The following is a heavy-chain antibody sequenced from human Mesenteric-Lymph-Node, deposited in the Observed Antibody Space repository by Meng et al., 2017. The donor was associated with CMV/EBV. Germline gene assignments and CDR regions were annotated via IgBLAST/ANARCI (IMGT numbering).Heavy chain of an antibody. CDR2: IWFDGTNK. CDR3: AKDGDQKQRYSGSYYDC. CDR1: GFDFSSYG. Sequence: GGSLRLSCAASGFDFSSYGLHWVRQAPGKGLEWVAFIWFDGTNKYYVDIVRGRFTISRDNSKNTLYLQMNSLRDEDTAVYYCAKDGDQKQRYSGSYYDCWGQGTLVTVSS. J-gene: IGHJ4*02. V-gene: IGHV3-30*02. D-gene: IGHD1-26*01.